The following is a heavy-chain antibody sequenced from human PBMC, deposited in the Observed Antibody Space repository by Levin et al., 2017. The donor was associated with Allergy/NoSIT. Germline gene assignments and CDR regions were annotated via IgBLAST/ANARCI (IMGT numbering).Heavy chain of an antibody. V-gene: IGHV3-30-3*01. CDR2: ISYDGSNK. Sequence: GESLKISCAASGFTFSSYAMHWVRQAPGKGLEWVAVISYDGSNKYYADSVKGRFTISRDNSKNTLYLQMNSLRAEDTAVYYCARELFGGYSYGMYNWFDPWGQGTLVTVSS. J-gene: IGHJ5*02. CDR1: GFTFSSYA. CDR3: ARELFGGYSYGMYNWFDP. D-gene: IGHD5-18*01.